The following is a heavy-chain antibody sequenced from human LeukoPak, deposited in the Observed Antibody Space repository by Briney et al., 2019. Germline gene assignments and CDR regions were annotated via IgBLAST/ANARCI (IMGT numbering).Heavy chain of an antibody. CDR3: ARGRGYYGSGRGYWYFDL. J-gene: IGHJ2*01. V-gene: IGHV4-34*01. CDR2: INHSGST. D-gene: IGHD3-10*01. Sequence: SETLSLTCAVYGGSFSGYYWSWIRQPPGKGREWIGEINHSGSTNYNPSLKSRVTISVDTSKNQFSLKLSSVTAADTAVYYCARGRGYYGSGRGYWYFDLWGRGTLVTVSS. CDR1: GGSFSGYY.